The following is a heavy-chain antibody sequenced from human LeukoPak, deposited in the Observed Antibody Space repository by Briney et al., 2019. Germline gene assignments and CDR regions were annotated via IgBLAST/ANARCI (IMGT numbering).Heavy chain of an antibody. J-gene: IGHJ4*02. V-gene: IGHV3-7*01. D-gene: IGHD1-7*01. Sequence: GGSLRLSCAASGFTLSNHWMSWVRQAPGKGLEWVANIKEDGSQKYYLDSVKGRFIISRDNAKNSMYLQMNSLRAEDTAVYYCARWEIRGTAHQLDYWGQGTLVTVSS. CDR3: ARWEIRGTAHQLDY. CDR1: GFTLSNHW. CDR2: IKEDGSQK.